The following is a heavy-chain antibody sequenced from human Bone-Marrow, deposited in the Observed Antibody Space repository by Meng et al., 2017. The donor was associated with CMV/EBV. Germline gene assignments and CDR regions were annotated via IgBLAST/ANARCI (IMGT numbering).Heavy chain of an antibody. Sequence: SETLSLTCTVSGGSISSSGYYWGWIREPPGKGLECIGSIYYSGSTYYNPSLKSRVTISVATSKSQFSLKLSSVTAADTAVYYCARLIVGATVTGYWGQGNLVTVSS. CDR2: IYYSGST. V-gene: IGHV4-39*01. CDR3: ARLIVGATVTGY. CDR1: GGSISSSGYY. J-gene: IGHJ4*02. D-gene: IGHD1-26*01.